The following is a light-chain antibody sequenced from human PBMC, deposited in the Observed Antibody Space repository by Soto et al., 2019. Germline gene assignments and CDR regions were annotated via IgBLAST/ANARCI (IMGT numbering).Light chain of an antibody. CDR3: SSFRSTSTLPYV. J-gene: IGLJ1*01. V-gene: IGLV2-14*01. CDR1: SSDVGGYDY. Sequence: QSALTQPASVSGSPGQSITISCTGTSSDVGGYDYVSWYQQHPGKAPKLMIFEVTNRPSGVSNRFSGSKSGNTASLTISGLRAEGEADYYCSSFRSTSTLPYVFGTGTKVTVL. CDR2: EVT.